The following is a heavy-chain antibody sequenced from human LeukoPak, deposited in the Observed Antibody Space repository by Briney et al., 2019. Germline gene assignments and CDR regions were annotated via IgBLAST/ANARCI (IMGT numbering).Heavy chain of an antibody. V-gene: IGHV3-74*01. Sequence: GGSLRPSCAASGFTFSSYWMHWVRQAPGKGLVWVSRINSDGSSTSYADSVKGRFTISRDNAKNTLYLQMNSLRAEDTAVYYCARVSYSSSWAKRAFDYWGQGTLVTVSS. CDR1: GFTFSSYW. CDR3: ARVSYSSSWAKRAFDY. CDR2: INSDGSST. J-gene: IGHJ4*02. D-gene: IGHD6-13*01.